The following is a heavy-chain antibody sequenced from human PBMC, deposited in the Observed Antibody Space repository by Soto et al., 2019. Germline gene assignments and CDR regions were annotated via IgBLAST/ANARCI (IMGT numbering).Heavy chain of an antibody. D-gene: IGHD4-4*01. CDR1: GGTFSSYT. V-gene: IGHV1-69*02. CDR2: IIPILGIA. J-gene: IGHJ6*02. Sequence: SVKVSCKASGGTFSSYTISWVRQAPGQGLEWMGRIIPILGIANYAQKFQGRVTMTADKSTSTAYMELRSLRSDDTAVYYCGRAGGYSNYDYYGMDVWGQGTTVTVSS. CDR3: GRAGGYSNYDYYGMDV.